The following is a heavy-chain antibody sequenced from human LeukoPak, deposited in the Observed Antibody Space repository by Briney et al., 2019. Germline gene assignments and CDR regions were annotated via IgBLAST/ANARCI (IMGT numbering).Heavy chain of an antibody. CDR3: ARRSPGGGGDY. CDR1: GYSISSGYY. V-gene: IGHV4-38-2*01. CDR2: IYHSGST. J-gene: IGHJ4*02. D-gene: IGHD3-16*01. Sequence: SETLSLTCAVSGYSISSGYYWGWIRQPPGKGLEWIGSIYHSGSTYYNPSLKSRVTISVDTSKNQFSLKLSSVTAADTAVFYWARRSPGGGGDYWGQGTLVTVSS.